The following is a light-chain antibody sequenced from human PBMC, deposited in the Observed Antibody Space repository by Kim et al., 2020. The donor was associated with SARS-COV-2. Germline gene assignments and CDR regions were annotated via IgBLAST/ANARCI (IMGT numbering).Light chain of an antibody. CDR1: SGSIASNY. V-gene: IGLV6-57*02. CDR2: EDN. J-gene: IGLJ3*02. CDR3: QSYDSSNHVV. Sequence: VTLSCPGSSGSIASNYVQWYQQRPGRAPTTVIYEDNQRPSGVPDRFSGSIDSSSNSASLTISGLKTEDEADYYCQSYDSSNHVVFGGGTKLTVL.